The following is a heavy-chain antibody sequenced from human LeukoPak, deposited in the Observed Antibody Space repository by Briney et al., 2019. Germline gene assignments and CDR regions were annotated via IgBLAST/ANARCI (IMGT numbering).Heavy chain of an antibody. CDR3: ARDRYYDSSGYAFDI. CDR2: IYTSGST. D-gene: IGHD3-22*01. J-gene: IGHJ3*02. CDR1: GGSISSGSYY. V-gene: IGHV4-61*02. Sequence: SQTLSLTCTVSGGSISSGSYYWSWIRQSAGKGLEWIGRIYTSGSTNYNPSLKSRVTISVDTSKNQFSLKLSSVTAADTAVYYCARDRYYDSSGYAFDIWGQGTMVTVSS.